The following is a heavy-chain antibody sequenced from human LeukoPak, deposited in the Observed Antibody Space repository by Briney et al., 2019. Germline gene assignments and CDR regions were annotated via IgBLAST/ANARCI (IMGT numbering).Heavy chain of an antibody. Sequence: PGGSLRLSCGTCGFPFSNYAMNWVRQPPGKGLEWVSVLYSGGRTYYADSVKGRFTISRDNSKNTLYLQMNSLRGEDAAVYYCARDLDWSWYFDLWGRGTLVTVSS. V-gene: IGHV3-53*01. J-gene: IGHJ2*01. CDR3: ARDLDWSWYFDL. D-gene: IGHD3/OR15-3a*01. CDR2: LYSGGRT. CDR1: GFPFSNYA.